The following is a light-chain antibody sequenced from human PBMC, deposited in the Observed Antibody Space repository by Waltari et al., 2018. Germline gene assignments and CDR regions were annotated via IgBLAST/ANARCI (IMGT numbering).Light chain of an antibody. CDR3: QSYDSSLSGGV. CDR2: GNS. CDR1: SSTIGAGYD. Sequence: QSVLTQPPSLSGAPGQRVTIPCTGSSSTIGAGYDVHWYQQLPGTAPKLLIYGNSNRPSGVPDRFSGSKSGTSASLAITGLQAEDEADYYCQSYDSSLSGGVFGGGTKLTVL. V-gene: IGLV1-40*01. J-gene: IGLJ2*01.